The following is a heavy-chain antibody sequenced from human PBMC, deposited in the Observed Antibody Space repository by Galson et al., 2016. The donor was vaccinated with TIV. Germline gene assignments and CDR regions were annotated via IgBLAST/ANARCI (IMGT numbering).Heavy chain of an antibody. CDR1: GGTFSNYG. J-gene: IGHJ2*01. V-gene: IGHV1-69*06. CDR2: IIPMISTA. D-gene: IGHD3-3*01. CDR3: ARAIGKTVEYFGVLISRPYFDL. Sequence: QSGAEVKKPGESLKISCKASGGTFSNYGISWLRQAPGQGLEWMGGIIPMISTAHYAQHLQGRVTISADKSTTTAYLELRSLTSDDSAVYYCARAIGKTVEYFGVLISRPYFDLWGRGTLVTVSS.